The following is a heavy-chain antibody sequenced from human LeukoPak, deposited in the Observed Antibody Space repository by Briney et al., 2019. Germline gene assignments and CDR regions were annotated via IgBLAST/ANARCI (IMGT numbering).Heavy chain of an antibody. D-gene: IGHD1-26*01. CDR3: ARLHSGSYSFDY. CDR1: GGSISSYY. J-gene: IGHJ4*02. CDR2: IYYSGST. V-gene: IGHV4-59*08. Sequence: SETLSLTCTVSGGSISSYYWSWIRQPPGKGLEWIGDIYYSGSTNYNPSLKSRVTISVDTSKNQFSLKLSSVTAADTAVYYCARLHSGSYSFDYWGQGTLVTVSS.